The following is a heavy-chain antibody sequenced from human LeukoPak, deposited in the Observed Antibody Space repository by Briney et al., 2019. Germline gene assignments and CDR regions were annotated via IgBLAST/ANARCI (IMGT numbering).Heavy chain of an antibody. D-gene: IGHD2/OR15-2a*01. CDR1: GFTFSSYV. CDR3: VKDALVVPVSMGPPEVDY. V-gene: IGHV3-23*01. CDR2: ISGGRGST. Sequence: GGSLRLSCAASGFTFSSYVMSWVRQAPGKGLEWVSAISGGRGSTYYADSVKGRFTISRDNSKNTLSLQMNSLRAEDTAVYYCVKDALVVPVSMGPPEVDYWGQGTLVTVSS. J-gene: IGHJ4*02.